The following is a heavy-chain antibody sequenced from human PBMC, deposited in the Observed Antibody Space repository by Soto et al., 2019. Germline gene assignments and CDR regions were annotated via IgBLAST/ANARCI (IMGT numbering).Heavy chain of an antibody. CDR1: GYTFPSYG. V-gene: IGHV1-18*01. J-gene: IGHJ4*02. CDR3: ARDGSGRPDH. D-gene: IGHD5-12*01. Sequence: QVHLVQSGAEVKKPGASVKVSCKASGYTFPSYGISWIRQAPGQGLVWMGWISAHNGHTKYTQNFQGRVTMTTDISTSTAHMELRGLRSDDTAVYYCARDGSGRPDHWGQGTLVTVSS. CDR2: ISAHNGHT.